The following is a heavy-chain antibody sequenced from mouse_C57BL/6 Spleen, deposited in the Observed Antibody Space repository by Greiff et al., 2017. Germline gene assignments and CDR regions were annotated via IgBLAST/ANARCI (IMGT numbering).Heavy chain of an antibody. J-gene: IGHJ4*01. CDR2: IRNKANGYTT. V-gene: IGHV7-3*01. Sequence: EVHLVESGGGLVQPGGSLSLSCAASGFTFTDYYMSWVRQPPGKALEWLGFIRNKANGYTTAYSASVKGRFTISRDNSQSFLYLHMNALRAEDSATYYCARYNGGSNSYALDYWGQGTSGTVSS. CDR1: GFTFTDYY. CDR3: ARYNGGSNSYALDY. D-gene: IGHD2-5*01.